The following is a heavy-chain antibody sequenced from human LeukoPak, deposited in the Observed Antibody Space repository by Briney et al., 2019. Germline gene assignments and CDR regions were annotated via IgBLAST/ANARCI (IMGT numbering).Heavy chain of an antibody. J-gene: IGHJ4*02. Sequence: PGDSLRLSCAASGFTFNSYAMSWVPQAPGRGREWVSAIRGSGGGTYYADSVKGRFTISRDNSKNTLYLQMNSLRDEDTALYYCAKAGIGVVVYFDYWGQGTLVT. D-gene: IGHD6-19*01. CDR1: GFTFNSYA. CDR3: AKAGIGVVVYFDY. CDR2: IRGSGGGT. V-gene: IGHV3-23*01.